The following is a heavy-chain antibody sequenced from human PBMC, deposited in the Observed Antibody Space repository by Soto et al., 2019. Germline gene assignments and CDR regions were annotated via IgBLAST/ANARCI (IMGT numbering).Heavy chain of an antibody. D-gene: IGHD2-15*01. CDR2: ISDYNGNS. Sequence: AAVKVSCKTSGYTFTSYGISWVRQATGQGLEWMGWISDYNGNSNYAQQLQGRDTMTTDSSTSTGYMELSSLRSDDTAVDYYSKDNVEVVVAAKAYMDWFASWG. J-gene: IGHJ5*01. CDR3: SKDNVEVVVAAKAYMDWFAS. V-gene: IGHV1-18*04. CDR1: GYTFTSYG.